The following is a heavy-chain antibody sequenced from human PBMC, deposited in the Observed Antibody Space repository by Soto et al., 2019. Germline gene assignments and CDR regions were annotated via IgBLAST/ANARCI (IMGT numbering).Heavy chain of an antibody. D-gene: IGHD3-16*02. Sequence: QLQLQESGPGLVKPSETLSLTCTVSGGSISSSSYYWGWIRQPPGKGLEWIGSIYYSGSTYYNPSLTSRVTISVDTSKNQFSLKLSSVTAADTAVYYCARCPYDYIWGSYRGFDYWGQGTLVTVSS. J-gene: IGHJ4*02. V-gene: IGHV4-39*01. CDR1: GGSISSSSYY. CDR2: IYYSGST. CDR3: ARCPYDYIWGSYRGFDY.